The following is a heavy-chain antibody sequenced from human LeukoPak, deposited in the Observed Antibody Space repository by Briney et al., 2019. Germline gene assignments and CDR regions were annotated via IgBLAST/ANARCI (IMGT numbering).Heavy chain of an antibody. D-gene: IGHD3-10*01. J-gene: IGHJ5*02. V-gene: IGHV4-59*01. CDR1: GGSISSYY. CDR3: ARGGLLWFGESSNWFDP. CDR2: IYYGGST. Sequence: PSETLSLTCTVSGGSISSYYWSWIRQPPGKGLEWIGYIYYGGSTNYNPSLKSRVTISVDTSKNQFSLKLSSVTAADTAVYYCARGGLLWFGESSNWFDPWGQGTLVTVSS.